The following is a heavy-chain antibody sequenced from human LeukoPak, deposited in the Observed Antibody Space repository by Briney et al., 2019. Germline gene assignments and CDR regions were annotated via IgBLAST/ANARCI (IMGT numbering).Heavy chain of an antibody. CDR1: GGSISSYY. CDR3: ARDPGSGGYYWGNWFDP. Sequence: SETLSLTCTVSGGSISSYYWSWIRQPAGKGLEWIGRIYTSGSTNYNPSLKSRVTMSVDTSKNQFSLKLSSVTAADTAVYYCARDPGSGGYYWGNWFDPWGQGTLVTVSS. D-gene: IGHD3-22*01. V-gene: IGHV4-4*07. J-gene: IGHJ5*02. CDR2: IYTSGST.